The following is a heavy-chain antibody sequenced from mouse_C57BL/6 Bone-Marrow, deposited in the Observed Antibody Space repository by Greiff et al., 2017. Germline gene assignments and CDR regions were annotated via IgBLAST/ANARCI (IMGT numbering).Heavy chain of an antibody. D-gene: IGHD2-5*01. J-gene: IGHJ3*01. Sequence: EVQLQQSGAELVRPGASVKLSCTASGFNIKDDYMHWVKQRPEQGLEWIGWIDPGNGDTEYASKFQGKATITADTSSNTAYLQLSSLTSEDTAVYYCTTRIYSNYAWFAYWGQGTLVTVSA. CDR1: GFNIKDDY. CDR3: TTRIYSNYAWFAY. V-gene: IGHV14-4*01. CDR2: IDPGNGDT.